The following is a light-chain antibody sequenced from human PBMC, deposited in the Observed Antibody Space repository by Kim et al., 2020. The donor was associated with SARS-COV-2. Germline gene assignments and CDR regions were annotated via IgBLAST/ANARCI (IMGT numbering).Light chain of an antibody. V-gene: IGKV3-11*01. CDR2: DAS. Sequence: LSPGEIATLTCRASQGVCNYLTGYQQKPGQAPRLLLYDASNRATGIPARFSGSGSGTDFTLTISSLEAEDFAVYYCQQRSNWPLTFGGGTKL. J-gene: IGKJ4*01. CDR3: QQRSNWPLT. CDR1: QGVCNY.